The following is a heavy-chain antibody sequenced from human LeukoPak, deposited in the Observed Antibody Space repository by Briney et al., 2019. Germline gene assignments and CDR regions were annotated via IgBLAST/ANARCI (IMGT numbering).Heavy chain of an antibody. CDR3: TGPIAAAGTRNAFDI. CDR1: GFTVSSNY. Sequence: GSLRLSCAASGFTVSSNYMSWVRQPPGKGLEWIGEIYHSGSTNYNPSLKSRVTISVDKSKNQFSLKLSSVTAADTAVYYCTGPIAAAGTRNAFDIWGQGTMVTVSS. J-gene: IGHJ3*02. CDR2: IYHSGST. D-gene: IGHD6-13*01. V-gene: IGHV4-4*02.